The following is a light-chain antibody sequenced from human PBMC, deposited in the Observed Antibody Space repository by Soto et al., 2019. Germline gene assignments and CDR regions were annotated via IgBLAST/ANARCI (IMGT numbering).Light chain of an antibody. J-gene: IGLJ3*02. CDR2: DVS. CDR1: SSDVGGYNY. CDR3: SSYTSSSTLV. Sequence: QSALTQPASVSGSPGQSITISCTGTSSDVGGYNYVSWYQQHPGKATKLMIYDVSNRPSGVSNRFSGSKSGYTASLTISGLQAEDEADYYCSSYTSSSTLVFGGGTKLTVL. V-gene: IGLV2-14*01.